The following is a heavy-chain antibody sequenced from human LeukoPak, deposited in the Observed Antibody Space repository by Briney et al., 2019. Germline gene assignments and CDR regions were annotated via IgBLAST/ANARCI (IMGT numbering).Heavy chain of an antibody. Sequence: SETLSLTCTVSGGSISSFYWSWIRQPPGKGLEWIGYIHYTGSTNYNPSLKSRVTISVDTSKNQFSLKLSSVTAADTAVYYCARERTLFPGDSSGYFDYWGQGILVTVSS. CDR3: ARERTLFPGDSSGYFDY. D-gene: IGHD3-22*01. CDR2: IHYTGST. V-gene: IGHV4-59*12. J-gene: IGHJ4*02. CDR1: GGSISSFY.